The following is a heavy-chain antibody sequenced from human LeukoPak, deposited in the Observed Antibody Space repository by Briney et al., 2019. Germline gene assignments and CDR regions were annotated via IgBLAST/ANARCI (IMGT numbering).Heavy chain of an antibody. CDR1: GGSISSYY. Sequence: PSETLSLTCTVSGGSISSYYWSWIRQPAGKGLGWLGLIYTSGSTNYNPSLKSRVTISVDTSKNQFSLKLSSVTAADTAVYYCARDASLDHYYYYMDVWGKGTTVTVSS. CDR3: ARDASLDHYYYYMDV. CDR2: IYTSGST. D-gene: IGHD3/OR15-3a*01. J-gene: IGHJ6*03. V-gene: IGHV4-4*07.